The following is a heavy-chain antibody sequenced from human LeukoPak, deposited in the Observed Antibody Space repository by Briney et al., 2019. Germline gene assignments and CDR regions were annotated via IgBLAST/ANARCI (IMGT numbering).Heavy chain of an antibody. CDR2: IYHSGST. Sequence: PSQTLSLTCTVSGGSISSGGYYWSWIRQPPGKGLEWIGYIYHSGSTYYNPSLKSRVTISVDRSKNQFSLKLSSVTAADTAVYYCARFSGGDYGTVDYWGQGTLVTVSS. CDR3: ARFSGGDYGTVDY. CDR1: GGSISSGGYY. V-gene: IGHV4-30-2*01. J-gene: IGHJ4*02. D-gene: IGHD4-17*01.